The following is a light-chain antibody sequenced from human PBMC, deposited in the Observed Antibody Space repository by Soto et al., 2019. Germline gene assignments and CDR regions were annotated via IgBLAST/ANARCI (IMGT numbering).Light chain of an antibody. J-gene: IGKJ1*01. Sequence: EVVLTQCPGSLSLSPGERATLSCRASQSVSSSYIAWYQQKPGLAPRILIYDASNRATGIPDRFSGSGSGTDFTLTIIRLVPEDFAVYYCQQYGSSPPWTFGRGTKVDIK. CDR3: QQYGSSPPWT. CDR1: QSVSSSY. V-gene: IGKV3-20*01. CDR2: DAS.